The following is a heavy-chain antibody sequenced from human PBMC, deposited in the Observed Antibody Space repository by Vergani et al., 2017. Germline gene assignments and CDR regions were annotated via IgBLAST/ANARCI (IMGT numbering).Heavy chain of an antibody. CDR3: ARRSRKYQLRGILWFDP. D-gene: IGHD2-2*01. CDR2: INHSGST. Sequence: QVQLQQWGAGLLKPPETLSLTCAVYGGSFSGYYWSWIRQPPGKGLEWIGEINHSGSTNYNPSLKSRVTRSVDTSKNQFALKLSSVTAADTAVYYCARRSRKYQLRGILWFDPWGQGTLVTVSS. CDR1: GGSFSGYY. J-gene: IGHJ5*02. V-gene: IGHV4-34*01.